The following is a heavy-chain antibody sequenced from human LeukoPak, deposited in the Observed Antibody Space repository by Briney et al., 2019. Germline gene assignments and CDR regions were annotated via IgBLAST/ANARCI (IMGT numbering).Heavy chain of an antibody. CDR3: SRGYCGGDCYPLYYYYYMDV. CDR2: MNPNSGST. D-gene: IGHD2-21*02. Sequence: ASVKVSCKASGYTFTSYDINWVRQATGQGLEWMGWMNPNSGSTGYAQKFQGRVTITRNTSISTAYMELSSLRSEDTAVYYCSRGYCGGDCYPLYYYYYMDVWGKGTTVTVSS. J-gene: IGHJ6*03. CDR1: GYTFTSYD. V-gene: IGHV1-8*03.